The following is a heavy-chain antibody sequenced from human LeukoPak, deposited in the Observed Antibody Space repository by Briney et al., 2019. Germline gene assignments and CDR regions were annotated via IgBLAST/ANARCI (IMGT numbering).Heavy chain of an antibody. D-gene: IGHD4-11*01. Sequence: PGGFLRLSCAASGFTFSNYAMSWVRQAPGKGLEWVSSISGSGDGTYYTDSVKGRFTVSRDNSKSTLYLQMNSLRAEDTAIYYCAKRPGRSTDYHFESWGQGALVTVSS. CDR3: AKRPGRSTDYHFES. J-gene: IGHJ4*02. V-gene: IGHV3-23*01. CDR1: GFTFSNYA. CDR2: ISGSGDGT.